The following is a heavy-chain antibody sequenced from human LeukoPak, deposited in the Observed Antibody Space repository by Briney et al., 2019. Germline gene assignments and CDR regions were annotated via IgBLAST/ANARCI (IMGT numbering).Heavy chain of an antibody. Sequence: SETLSLTCTVSVGSIRSYYWSWIRQPPGKGLEWIGYIYYSGSTNYNPSLKSRVTISVDTSKNQFSLKLSSVTAADTAVYYCARGLYQLPTGAFDIWGQGTMVTVSS. D-gene: IGHD2-2*01. CDR3: ARGLYQLPTGAFDI. V-gene: IGHV4-59*01. CDR2: IYYSGST. CDR1: VGSIRSYY. J-gene: IGHJ3*02.